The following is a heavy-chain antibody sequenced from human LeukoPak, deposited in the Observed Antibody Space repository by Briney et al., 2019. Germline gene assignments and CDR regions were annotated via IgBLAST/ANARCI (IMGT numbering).Heavy chain of an antibody. D-gene: IGHD5-12*01. Sequence: SETLSLTCTVSGGSISSGDYYWSWIRQPPGKGLEWIGYIYYSGSTYYNPSLKSRVTISVDTSKNQFSLKLSSVTAADTAVYCCARGGYSGYGPYMDVWGKGTTVTVSS. CDR1: GGSISSGDYY. V-gene: IGHV4-30-4*08. J-gene: IGHJ6*03. CDR3: ARGGYSGYGPYMDV. CDR2: IYYSGST.